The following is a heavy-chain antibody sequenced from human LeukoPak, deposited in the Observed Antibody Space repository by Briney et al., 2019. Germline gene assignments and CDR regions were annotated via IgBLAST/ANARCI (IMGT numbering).Heavy chain of an antibody. CDR3: AKAQDTFVDTVWGD. V-gene: IGHV3-30-3*01. D-gene: IGHD5-18*01. CDR2: ISYDGSNK. CDR1: GFTFSSYA. Sequence: GRSLRLSCAASGFTFSSYAMHWVRQAPGKGLEWVAVISYDGSNKYYADSVKGRFTISRDNSKNTLYLQMNSLRAEDTAVYYCAKAQDTFVDTVWGDWGQGTLVTVSS. J-gene: IGHJ4*02.